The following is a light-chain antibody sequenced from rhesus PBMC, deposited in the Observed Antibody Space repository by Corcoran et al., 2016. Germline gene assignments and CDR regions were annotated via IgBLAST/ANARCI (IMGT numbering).Light chain of an antibody. V-gene: IGKV1-22*01. J-gene: IGKJ2*01. CDR2: KAS. CDR3: QQFSSSPYN. Sequence: IHLTQSPSSLFASFGDTVPTTCRPSQGIRSGLAGFRQNPGKAPKVLFYKASNLQSGAPTRFSGSGSGTDYTLTINSLQSEDFATCYCQQFSSSPYNFGQGTKVKIK. CDR1: QGIRSG.